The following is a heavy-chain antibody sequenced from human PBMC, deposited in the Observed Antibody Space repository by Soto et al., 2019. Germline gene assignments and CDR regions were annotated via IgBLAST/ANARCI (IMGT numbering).Heavy chain of an antibody. CDR1: GYTFTGYC. CDR3: ARGREIQLWFFDY. V-gene: IGHV1-2*04. J-gene: IGHJ4*02. Sequence: ASVKVSCKASGYTFTGYCMHWVRQAPGQGLEWMGWINPNSGGTNYAQKFQGWVTMTRDTSISTAYMELSRLRSDDTAVYYCARGREIQLWFFDYWGQGTLVTVS. D-gene: IGHD5-18*01. CDR2: INPNSGGT.